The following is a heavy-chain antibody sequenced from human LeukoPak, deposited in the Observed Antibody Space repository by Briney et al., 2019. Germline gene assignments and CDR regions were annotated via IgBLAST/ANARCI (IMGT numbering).Heavy chain of an antibody. D-gene: IGHD3-22*01. CDR2: IIPIFGTA. Sequence: ASVKVSCKASGGTFSSYAISWVRQAPGQGFEWMGGIIPIFGTANYAQKFQGRVTITADESTSTAYMELSSLRSEDTAVYYCARQISHYYDSSGSDYFDYWGQGTLVTVSS. CDR3: ARQISHYYDSSGSDYFDY. V-gene: IGHV1-69*13. CDR1: GGTFSSYA. J-gene: IGHJ4*02.